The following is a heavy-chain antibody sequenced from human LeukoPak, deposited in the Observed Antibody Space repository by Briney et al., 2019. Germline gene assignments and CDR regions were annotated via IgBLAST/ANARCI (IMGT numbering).Heavy chain of an antibody. CDR1: GFTFSSYS. Sequence: GGSLRLSCAASGFTFSSYSMNWVRQAPGKGLEWVSSISSSSSYIYYADSVKGRFTISRDNAKNSLYLQMYSLRAEDTAVYYCARELLGYGDRDGYWGQGTLVTVSS. CDR3: ARELLGYGDRDGY. D-gene: IGHD4-17*01. V-gene: IGHV3-21*01. J-gene: IGHJ4*02. CDR2: ISSSSSYI.